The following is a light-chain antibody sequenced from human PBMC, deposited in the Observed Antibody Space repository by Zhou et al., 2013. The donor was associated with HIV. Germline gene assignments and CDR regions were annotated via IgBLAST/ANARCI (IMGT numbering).Light chain of an antibody. CDR2: KAS. CDR1: QSISSW. CDR3: QQYNSYS. J-gene: IGKJ2*03. V-gene: IGKV1-5*03. Sequence: DIQMTQSPSTLSASVGDRVTITCRASQSISSWLAWYQQKPGKAPKLLIYKASSLESGVPSRFSGSGSGTEFTLTISSLQPDDFATYHCQQYNSYSFGQGTKLEIK.